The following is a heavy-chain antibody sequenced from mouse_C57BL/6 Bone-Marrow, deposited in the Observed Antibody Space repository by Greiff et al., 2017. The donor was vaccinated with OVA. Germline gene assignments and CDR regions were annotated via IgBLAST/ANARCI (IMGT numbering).Heavy chain of an antibody. J-gene: IGHJ4*01. V-gene: IGHV1-55*01. Sequence: VQLQQPGAELVKPGASVKMSCKASGYTFTSYWITWVKQRPGHGLEWIGDIYPGSGSTNYNEKFKSKATLTVDTSSSTAYMQLSSLTSEDSAGYDCARWRRYYAMDYWGQGTSVTVSS. CDR2: IYPGSGST. CDR1: GYTFTSYW. CDR3: ARWRRYYAMDY.